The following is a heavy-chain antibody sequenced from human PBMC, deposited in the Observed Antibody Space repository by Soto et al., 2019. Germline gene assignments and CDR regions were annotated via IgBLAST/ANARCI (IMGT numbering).Heavy chain of an antibody. CDR3: ARAEYYSNLLIYYYYGMDV. Sequence: ASVKVSCKASGGTFGSYAISWVRQAPGQGLEWMGGIIPIFGTANYAQKFQGRVTITADESTSTAYMELSSLRSEDTAVYYCARAEYYSNLLIYYYYGMDVWGQGTTVTVSS. D-gene: IGHD4-4*01. CDR1: GGTFGSYA. V-gene: IGHV1-69*13. J-gene: IGHJ6*02. CDR2: IIPIFGTA.